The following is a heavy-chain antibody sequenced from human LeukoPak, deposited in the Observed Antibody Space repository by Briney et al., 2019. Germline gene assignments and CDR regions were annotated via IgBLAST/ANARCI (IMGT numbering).Heavy chain of an antibody. CDR1: GFTFAHFD. CDR3: ARGLAYDYGMDY. J-gene: IGHJ4*02. D-gene: IGHD4-17*01. CDR2: INWDGGST. V-gene: IGHV3-20*04. Sequence: GGSLRLSCAASGFTFAHFDVSWVRQAPGKGLERVSGINWDGGSTGYADSVKGRFTISRDNAKNSLYLQMNSLRAEDTAFYYCARGLAYDYGMDYWGQGTLVTVSS.